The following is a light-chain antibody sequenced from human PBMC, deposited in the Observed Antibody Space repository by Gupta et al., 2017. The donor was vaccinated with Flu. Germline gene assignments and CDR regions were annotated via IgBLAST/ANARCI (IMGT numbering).Light chain of an antibody. CDR1: QGIGTY. V-gene: IGKV1-39*01. CDR2: AAS. J-gene: IGKJ3*01. Sequence: NQMTQSPSSLSASVGDRVTITCRSSQGIGTYLNWYQQKPGRAPKLLIYAASSVQTGVPSRFSGSGSGTDFTLAISSLQPEDFATYYWQQSNAIPFTFGPGTTIDIK. CDR3: QQSNAIPFT.